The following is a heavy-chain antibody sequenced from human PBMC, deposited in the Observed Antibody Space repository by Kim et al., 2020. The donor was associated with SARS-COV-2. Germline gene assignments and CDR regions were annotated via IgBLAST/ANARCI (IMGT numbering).Heavy chain of an antibody. V-gene: IGHV3-30*18. CDR3: AKRYCSSSSCSRGGFGMDV. J-gene: IGHJ6*02. Sequence: GGSLRLSCAASGFTFSTYGMHWVRQAPGKGLEWVAVISFDGSKKVYADSVKGRFTFSSDNSKNTLYLQMNGLRADDTAVYYCAKRYCSSSSCSRGGFGMDVWGHGTTVTV. D-gene: IGHD2-2*01. CDR2: ISFDGSKK. CDR1: GFTFSTYG.